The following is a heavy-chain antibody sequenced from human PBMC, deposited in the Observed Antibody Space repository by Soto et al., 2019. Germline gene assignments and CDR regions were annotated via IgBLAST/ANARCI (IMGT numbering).Heavy chain of an antibody. CDR2: INQDRSDI. CDR1: GFTFSSHW. Sequence: PGGSLRLSCAASGFTFSSHWMSWVRQAPGKGLEWVANINQDRSDIHYVDSVKGRFTISRDNANNALYLQMNSLRAADTAVYYCARDSTTADIVVITHDYWGQGTLVTVSS. J-gene: IGHJ4*02. D-gene: IGHD3-22*01. V-gene: IGHV3-7*05. CDR3: ARDSTTADIVVITHDY.